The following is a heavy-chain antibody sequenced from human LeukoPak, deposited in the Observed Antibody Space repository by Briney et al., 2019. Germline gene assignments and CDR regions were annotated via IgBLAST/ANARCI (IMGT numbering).Heavy chain of an antibody. CDR1: GYTFTSYD. CDR3: ARGGESGYDYVQLDY. J-gene: IGHJ4*02. V-gene: IGHV1-3*01. Sequence: GSVRVSCKASGYTFTSYDMNWVRQAPGQRLEGRGWINAGNGNTKYSQKFQGRVTITRDTSASTAYMELSSLRSEDTAVYYCARGGESGYDYVQLDYWGQGTLVTVSS. CDR2: INAGNGNT. D-gene: IGHD5-12*01.